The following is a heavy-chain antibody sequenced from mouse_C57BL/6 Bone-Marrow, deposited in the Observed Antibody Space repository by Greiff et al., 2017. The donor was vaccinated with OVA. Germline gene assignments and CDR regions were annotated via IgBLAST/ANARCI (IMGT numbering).Heavy chain of an antibody. CDR3: ARLYYGNYETAYAMDY. CDR1: GYAFSSSW. J-gene: IGHJ4*01. D-gene: IGHD2-1*01. Sequence: VKLMESGPELVKPGASVKISCKASGYAFSSSWMNWVKQRPGKGLEWIGRIYPGDGDTNYNGKFKGTATLTADKSSSTAYMQLSSLTSEDSAVYFCARLYYGNYETAYAMDYWGQGTSVTVSS. V-gene: IGHV1-82*01. CDR2: IYPGDGDT.